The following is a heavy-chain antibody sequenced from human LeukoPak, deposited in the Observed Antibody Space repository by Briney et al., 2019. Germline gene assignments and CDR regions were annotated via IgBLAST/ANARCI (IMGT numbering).Heavy chain of an antibody. Sequence: GGSLRLSCAASGFTFSSYWMSWVRQAPGKGLEWVANIKQDGSEKYYVDSVKGRFTISRDNAKNSLYLQMNSLRAEDTAVYYCAKGRVRQFDPFDYWGQGTLVTVSS. CDR1: GFTFSSYW. J-gene: IGHJ4*02. CDR3: AKGRVRQFDPFDY. D-gene: IGHD1-1*01. V-gene: IGHV3-7*03. CDR2: IKQDGSEK.